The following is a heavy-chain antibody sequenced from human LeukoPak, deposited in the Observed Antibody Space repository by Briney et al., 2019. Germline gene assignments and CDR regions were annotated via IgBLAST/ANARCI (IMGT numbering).Heavy chain of an antibody. J-gene: IGHJ5*02. V-gene: IGHV4-4*07. CDR2: IYTSGST. CDR3: ARVTDLDYYGSGSYHP. Sequence: SETLSLTCTVSGGSISSYYWSWIRQPAGTGLEWIGRIYTSGSTNYNPSLKSRVTISVDTSKNQFSLKLSSVTAADTAVYYCARVTDLDYYGSGSYHPWGQGTLVTVSS. D-gene: IGHD3-10*01. CDR1: GGSISSYY.